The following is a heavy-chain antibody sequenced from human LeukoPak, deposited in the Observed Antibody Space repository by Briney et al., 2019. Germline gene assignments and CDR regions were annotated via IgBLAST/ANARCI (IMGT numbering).Heavy chain of an antibody. V-gene: IGHV3-53*01. Sequence: GGSLRLSCAASGFTVSSNYMSWVRQAPGKGLEWVSVIYSGGSTYYADSVKGRFTISRDDSKSIAYLQMNSLKTEDTAVYYCTRDLNYDFWSGYLFDYWGQGTLVTVSS. CDR2: IYSGGST. D-gene: IGHD3-3*01. J-gene: IGHJ4*02. CDR3: TRDLNYDFWSGYLFDY. CDR1: GFTVSSNY.